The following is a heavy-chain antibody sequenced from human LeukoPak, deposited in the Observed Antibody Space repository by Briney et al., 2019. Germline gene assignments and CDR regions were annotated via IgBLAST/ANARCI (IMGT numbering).Heavy chain of an antibody. CDR2: ISGSCGST. D-gene: IGHD6-13*01. J-gene: IGHJ5*02. CDR3: AQVYSRRWYQVNNWFDP. Sequence: GGSLRLSCSASVFTFTSYAMSWVRHAPGQGLEWVSFISGSCGSTYYADPGKGRFPIPRDNSKNTLHLQMNSLRAEDPALYYSAQVYSRRWYQVNNWFDPWGQGTLVTVSS. V-gene: IGHV3-23*01. CDR1: VFTFTSYA.